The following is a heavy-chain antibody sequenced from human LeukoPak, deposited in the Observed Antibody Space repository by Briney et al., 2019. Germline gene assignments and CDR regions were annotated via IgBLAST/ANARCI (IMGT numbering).Heavy chain of an antibody. CDR1: GGSIGSYY. CDR3: ARDRSDGSGYYGYYFDY. J-gene: IGHJ4*02. D-gene: IGHD3-22*01. Sequence: SETLSLTCIVSGGSIGSYYWSWIRQPPGKGLEWIGHIYYSGSTDYNPSLRSRVTISVDTSKNQFSLRLSSVTAADTPVYYCARDRSDGSGYYGYYFDYWGQGTLVSVSS. CDR2: IYYSGST. V-gene: IGHV4-59*01.